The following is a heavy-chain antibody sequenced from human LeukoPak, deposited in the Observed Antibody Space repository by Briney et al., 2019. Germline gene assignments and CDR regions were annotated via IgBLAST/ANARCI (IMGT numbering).Heavy chain of an antibody. D-gene: IGHD5/OR15-5a*01. CDR1: GYSISSGYY. CDR2: IYHSGST. V-gene: IGHV4-38-2*02. J-gene: IGHJ4*02. CDR3: ARSSTVNAPFDY. Sequence: SETLSLTCTVSGYSISSGYYWGWIRQPPGKGLEWIGTIYHSGSTHYNPSLKSRVTISVDTPKNQFSLKLSSVAAADTAVYYCARSSTVNAPFDYWGQGTLVTVSS.